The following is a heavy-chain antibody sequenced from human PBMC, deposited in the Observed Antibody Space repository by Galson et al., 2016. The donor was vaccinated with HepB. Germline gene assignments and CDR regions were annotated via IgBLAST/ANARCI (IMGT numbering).Heavy chain of an antibody. CDR2: INAGNGNT. CDR3: AREGYGGFDC. V-gene: IGHV1-3*01. CDR1: GYSFTRYT. J-gene: IGHJ4*02. Sequence: SVKVSCKASGYSFTRYTIHWVRQAPGQRLEWMGWINAGNGNTKYSQKFQGRVTISRDTSASTAYMELSSLRSEDTTVYYCAREGYGGFDCWGQGDLVTVSS. D-gene: IGHD4-23*01.